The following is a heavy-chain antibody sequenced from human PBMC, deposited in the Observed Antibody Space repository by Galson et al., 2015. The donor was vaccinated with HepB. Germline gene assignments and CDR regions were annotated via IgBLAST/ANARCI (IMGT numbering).Heavy chain of an antibody. Sequence: SETLSLTCTVSGGSISSYYWSWIRQPPGKGLEWIGYIYYSGSTNYNPSLKSRVTISVDTSKNQFSLKLSSVTAADTAVYYCARDLGHYDILTGHTPHAFDIWGQGTMVTVSS. V-gene: IGHV4-59*01. D-gene: IGHD3-9*01. J-gene: IGHJ3*02. CDR1: GGSISSYY. CDR2: IYYSGST. CDR3: ARDLGHYDILTGHTPHAFDI.